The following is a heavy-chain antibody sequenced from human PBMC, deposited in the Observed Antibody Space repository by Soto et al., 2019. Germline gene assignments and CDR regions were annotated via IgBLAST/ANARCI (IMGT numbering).Heavy chain of an antibody. V-gene: IGHV4-39*01. CDR1: GGSISSSSYY. Sequence: QLQLQESGPGLVKPSETLSLTCTVSGGSISSSSYYWGWIRQPPGKGLEWIGSIYYSGSTYYNPSLKSRVTISVDTSKNQFSLKLSSVTAADTAVYYCARTPTDIVLMVYAQYYYFDYWGQGTLVTVSS. D-gene: IGHD2-8*01. CDR3: ARTPTDIVLMVYAQYYYFDY. J-gene: IGHJ4*02. CDR2: IYYSGST.